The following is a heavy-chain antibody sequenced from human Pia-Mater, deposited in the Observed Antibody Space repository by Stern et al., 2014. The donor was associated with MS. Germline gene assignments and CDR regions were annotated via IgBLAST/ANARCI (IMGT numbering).Heavy chain of an antibody. CDR3: ARGRGGNYRYYFDY. CDR2: ISSGGSYI. CDR1: GFTFSSYS. V-gene: IGHV3-21*01. D-gene: IGHD4-23*01. J-gene: IGHJ4*02. Sequence: VQLGQSGGGLVKPGGSLRLSCAASGFTFSSYSMNWVRQAPGKGLEWVASISSGGSYIYYAGSLKGRFTISRDNAKNSLYLQMNSLRAEDTAVYYCARGRGGNYRYYFDYWGQGTLVTVSS.